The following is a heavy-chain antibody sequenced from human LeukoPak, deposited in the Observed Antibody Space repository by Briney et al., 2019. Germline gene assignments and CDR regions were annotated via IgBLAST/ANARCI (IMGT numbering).Heavy chain of an antibody. CDR2: TRDKANSYTT. CDR3: ADLDYDY. V-gene: IGHV3-72*01. CDR1: GFAFSIYA. Sequence: GGSLRLSCAASGFAFSIYAMTWVRQAPGKGLEWVGRTRDKANSYTTEYAASVKGRFTISRDDSKNSLYLQMSSLKTDDTAVYYCADLDYDYWGQGTLVTVSS. J-gene: IGHJ4*02.